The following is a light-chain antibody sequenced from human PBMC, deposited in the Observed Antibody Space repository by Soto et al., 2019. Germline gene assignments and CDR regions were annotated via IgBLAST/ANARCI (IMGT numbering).Light chain of an antibody. CDR2: EVS. Sequence: QSVLTQPASLSGSPGQSIIISCTGTSSDVDTYKYVSWYQQHPGKAPKLMIYEVSHRPSGVSDRFSGSKSGNTASLTISGLQAEDEADYYCCSYAGSTTRVLFGGGTKVTVL. J-gene: IGLJ2*01. CDR3: CSYAGSTTRVL. CDR1: SSDVDTYKY. V-gene: IGLV2-14*01.